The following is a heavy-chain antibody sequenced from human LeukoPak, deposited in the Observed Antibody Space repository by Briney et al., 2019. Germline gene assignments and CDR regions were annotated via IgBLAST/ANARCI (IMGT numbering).Heavy chain of an antibody. Sequence: NPSETLSLTCTVSGDSISSYYWSWIRQPPGKGLEWIGYIYYSGSTNYNPSLKSRVTISVDTSKNQFSLKLSSVTAADTAVYYCARHQSGLVGAIDYWGQGTLVTVSS. J-gene: IGHJ4*02. CDR3: ARHQSGLVGAIDY. V-gene: IGHV4-59*08. CDR1: GDSISSYY. CDR2: IYYSGST. D-gene: IGHD1-26*01.